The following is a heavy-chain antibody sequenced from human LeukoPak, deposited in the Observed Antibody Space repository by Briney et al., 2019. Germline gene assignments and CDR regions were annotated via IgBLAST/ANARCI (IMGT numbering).Heavy chain of an antibody. CDR1: GFTFGDFA. CDR2: IGGDGGEK. J-gene: IGHJ3*01. CDR3: AKDYFRRNGVYDAFDL. Sequence: PGGSLGLSCVGSGFTFGDFAMSWVRQAPGAGPEWVSVIGGDGGEKYYADFVKGRFTISRDNSENTMYLQMSSLRAEDTAVYYCAKDYFRRNGVYDAFDLWGHGTTVTVS. V-gene: IGHV3-23*01. D-gene: IGHD3-9*01.